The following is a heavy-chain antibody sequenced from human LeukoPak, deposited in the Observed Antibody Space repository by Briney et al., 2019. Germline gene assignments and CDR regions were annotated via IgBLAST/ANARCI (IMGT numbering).Heavy chain of an antibody. J-gene: IGHJ1*01. CDR2: INPNSGGT. Sequence: ASVKVSCKASGYTFTGYYMHWVRQAPGQGLEWMGWINPNSGGTNYAQKFQGRVTMTRDTSISTAYMELSRLRSDDTGVYYCARADGYYDILTGYYLVAEYFQHWGQGTLVTVSS. V-gene: IGHV1-2*02. D-gene: IGHD3-9*01. CDR1: GYTFTGYY. CDR3: ARADGYYDILTGYYLVAEYFQH.